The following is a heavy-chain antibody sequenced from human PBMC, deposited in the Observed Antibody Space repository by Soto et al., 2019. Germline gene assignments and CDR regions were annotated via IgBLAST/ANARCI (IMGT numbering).Heavy chain of an antibody. J-gene: IGHJ5*02. CDR1: GGSISSSSYY. Sequence: SETLSLTCTVSGGSISSSSYYWGWIRQPPGKGLEWIGSIYYSGSTYYNPSLKSRVTISVDTSKNQFSLKLSSVTAADTAVYYCARSHHNNWFDPWGQGTLVTVSS. CDR3: ARSHHNNWFDP. CDR2: IYYSGST. V-gene: IGHV4-39*01.